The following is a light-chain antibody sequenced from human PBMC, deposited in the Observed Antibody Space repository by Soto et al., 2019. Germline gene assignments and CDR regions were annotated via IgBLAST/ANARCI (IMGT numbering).Light chain of an antibody. J-gene: IGLJ1*01. V-gene: IGLV2-8*01. CDR3: SSYGGYNNVV. CDR1: SSDVGGYNY. CDR2: EVN. Sequence: QSVLTQPPSASGSPGQSVTISCTGTSSDVGGYNYVSWFQQHPGKAPKLIIHEVNQRPSGVPDRFSGSKSGNTASLTVSGLQAEDGSTYYCSSYGGYNNVVFGTGTKVTVL.